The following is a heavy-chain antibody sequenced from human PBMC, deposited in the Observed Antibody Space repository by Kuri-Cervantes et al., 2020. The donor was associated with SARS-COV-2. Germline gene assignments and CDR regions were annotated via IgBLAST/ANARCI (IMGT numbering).Heavy chain of an antibody. CDR1: GFTFSSYA. Sequence: GGSLRLSCAASGFTFSSYAMHWVRQAPGKGLEWVAVISYDGSNKYYADSVKGRFTISRDNSKNTLYLQMNSLRAEDTAVYYCARSVAGQWLDHGQGDLHYYYYGMDVWGQGTTVTVSS. CDR2: ISYDGSNK. V-gene: IGHV3-30-3*01. D-gene: IGHD6-19*01. CDR3: ARSVAGQWLDHGQGDLHYYYYGMDV. J-gene: IGHJ6*02.